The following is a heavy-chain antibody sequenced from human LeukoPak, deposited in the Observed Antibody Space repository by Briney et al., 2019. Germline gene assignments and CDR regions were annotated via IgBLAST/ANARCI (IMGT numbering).Heavy chain of an antibody. Sequence: SVKVSCKASGGTFSSYAISWVRQAPGQGLEWMGRIIPILGIANYAQKFQGRVTITADKSTSTAYMELSSLRSEDTAVYYCARDRDSGYRGYYDSSGYYWEYFQHWGQGTLVTVSS. CDR3: ARDRDSGYRGYYDSSGYYWEYFQH. J-gene: IGHJ1*01. CDR2: IIPILGIA. D-gene: IGHD3-22*01. V-gene: IGHV1-69*04. CDR1: GGTFSSYA.